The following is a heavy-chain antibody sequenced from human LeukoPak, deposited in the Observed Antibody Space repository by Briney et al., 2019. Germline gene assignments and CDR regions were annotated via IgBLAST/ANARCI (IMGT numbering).Heavy chain of an antibody. J-gene: IGHJ6*02. CDR3: ARGTYGLGSYYYYFYGMDV. Sequence: GGSLRLSCEASGFSFSTYTMHWVRQAPGKGLEWVAVISYDGNKNYYADSVKGRFTISRDNSKNTLYLQMNSLRTEDTAVYYCARGTYGLGSYYYYFYGMDVWGQGTTATVSS. CDR1: GFSFSTYT. V-gene: IGHV3-30*04. CDR2: ISYDGNKN. D-gene: IGHD3-10*01.